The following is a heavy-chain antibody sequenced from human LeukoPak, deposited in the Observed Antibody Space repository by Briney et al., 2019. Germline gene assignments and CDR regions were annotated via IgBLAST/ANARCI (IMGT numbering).Heavy chain of an antibody. CDR2: IYSGGST. Sequence: GGSLRLSCAASGFTVSSNYMSWVRQAPGKGLEWVSVIYSGGSTYYADSVKGRFTISRDNSKNTLYLQMNSLRAEDTAVYYCAREAPPIAARPFNWFDPWGQGTLVTVSS. V-gene: IGHV3-53*01. CDR1: GFTVSSNY. CDR3: AREAPPIAARPFNWFDP. D-gene: IGHD6-6*01. J-gene: IGHJ5*02.